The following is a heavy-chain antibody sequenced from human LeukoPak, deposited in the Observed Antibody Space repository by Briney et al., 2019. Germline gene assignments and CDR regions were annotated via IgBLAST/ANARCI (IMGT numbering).Heavy chain of an antibody. V-gene: IGHV3-48*03. Sequence: AGGSLRLSCAASGFTFSSYGMNWVRQAPGKGLEWVPYISSSGSTIYYADSVKGRFTISRDNAKNSLYLQMNSLRAEDTAVYYCARGYYDFWRGYSTYYYYGMDVWGQGTTVTVSS. CDR3: ARGYYDFWRGYSTYYYYGMDV. CDR2: ISSSGSTI. CDR1: GFTFSSYG. J-gene: IGHJ6*02. D-gene: IGHD3-3*01.